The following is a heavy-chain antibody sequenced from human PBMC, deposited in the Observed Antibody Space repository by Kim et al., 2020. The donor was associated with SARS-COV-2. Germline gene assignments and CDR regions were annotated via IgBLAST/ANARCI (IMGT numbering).Heavy chain of an antibody. J-gene: IGHJ5*02. V-gene: IGHV3-48*02. D-gene: IGHD5-12*01. Sequence: GGSLRLSCAASGFTFSSYGMNWVRQAPGKGLEWLSFISGTTDAIYYADSVKGRFTISRDNAKNSLYLQMNSLRDEDTAIYYCATNPGGCTSSSCYDESWGQGILVTVSS. CDR1: GFTFSSYG. CDR2: ISGTTDAI. CDR3: ATNPGGCTSSSCYDES.